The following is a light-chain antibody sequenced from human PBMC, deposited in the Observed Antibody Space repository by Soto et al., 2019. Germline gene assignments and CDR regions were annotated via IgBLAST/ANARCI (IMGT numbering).Light chain of an antibody. V-gene: IGLV2-23*01. CDR2: EGS. Sequence: QSALTQPASVSGSPGQSITIFCNGTSSDVGSYSLVSWYQQHPGKAPKLIIYEGSKRPSGVSNRFSGSKSGNTASLTISGLQAEDEADYYCCSYAGSSTLVFGGGTKVTVL. J-gene: IGLJ2*01. CDR3: CSYAGSSTLV. CDR1: SSDVGSYSL.